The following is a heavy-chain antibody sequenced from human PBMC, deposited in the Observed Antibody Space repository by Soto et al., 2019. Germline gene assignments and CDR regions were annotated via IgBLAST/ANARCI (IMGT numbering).Heavy chain of an antibody. CDR3: AREDTAMVTVPFYFDY. D-gene: IGHD5-18*01. J-gene: IGHJ4*02. Sequence: QVQLVESGGGVVQPGRSLRLSCAASGFTFSSYGMHWVRQAPGKGLEWVAVIWYDGSNKYYADSVKGRFTISRDNSKNTLYLQMNSLRAEDTAVYYCAREDTAMVTVPFYFDYWGQGTLVTVSS. CDR2: IWYDGSNK. V-gene: IGHV3-33*01. CDR1: GFTFSSYG.